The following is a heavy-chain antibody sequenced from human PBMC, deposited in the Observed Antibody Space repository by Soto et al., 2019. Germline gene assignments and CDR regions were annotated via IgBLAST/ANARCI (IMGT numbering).Heavy chain of an antibody. CDR2: IIPIFGTA. CDR1: GGTFSSYA. D-gene: IGHD2-15*01. Sequence: QVQLVQSGAEVKKPGSSVKVSCKASGGTFSSYAISWVRQAPGQGLEWMGGIIPIFGTANYAQKFQGRVTITADKSTSTAYMELSSLRSEDTAVYYCARGGPNIVVVVAATYYYGMDVWGQGTTVTVSS. CDR3: ARGGPNIVVVVAATYYYGMDV. V-gene: IGHV1-69*06. J-gene: IGHJ6*02.